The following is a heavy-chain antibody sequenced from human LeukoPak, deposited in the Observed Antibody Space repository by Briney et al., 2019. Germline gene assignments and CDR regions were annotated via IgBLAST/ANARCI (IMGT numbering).Heavy chain of an antibody. V-gene: IGHV3-30-3*01. D-gene: IGHD3-22*01. CDR3: ARERSSGYYNYFDY. Sequence: GGSLRLSCAASGFTFSSYAMHWVRQAPGKGLEWVAVISYDGSNKYYADSVKGRFTISRDNSKNTLYLQMNSLRAEDTAVYYCARERSSGYYNYFDYWAREPWSPSPQ. J-gene: IGHJ4*02. CDR1: GFTFSSYA. CDR2: ISYDGSNK.